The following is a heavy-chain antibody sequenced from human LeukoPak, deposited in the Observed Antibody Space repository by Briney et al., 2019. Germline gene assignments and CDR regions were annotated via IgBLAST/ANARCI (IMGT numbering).Heavy chain of an antibody. D-gene: IGHD2-21*02. J-gene: IGHJ3*01. Sequence: GGSLRLSCAASGFIFSDHHRDWVREAPGKGLEWIGRSRNRARGSTTEYAASVKGRFTISRDDSKNSLSLHMNSLNTEDTAVYYCARDLSGGDYTAFDVWGQGTMVTVSS. CDR2: SRNRARGSTT. CDR3: ARDLSGGDYTAFDV. V-gene: IGHV3-72*01. CDR1: GFIFSDHH.